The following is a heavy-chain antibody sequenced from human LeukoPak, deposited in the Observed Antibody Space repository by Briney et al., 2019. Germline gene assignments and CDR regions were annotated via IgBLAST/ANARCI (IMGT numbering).Heavy chain of an antibody. CDR2: IYYSGST. V-gene: IGHV4-39*01. Sequence: SETLSLTCTVSGGSISSSIYYWGWIRQPPGKGLEWIGTIYYSGSTYYNPSLKSRVTISVDTSRNQFSLKLSSVTAADTAVYYCARHPWTQDMTWFDPWGLGTLVTVSS. CDR1: GGSISSSIYY. J-gene: IGHJ5*02. CDR3: ARHPWTQDMTWFDP. D-gene: IGHD2-15*01.